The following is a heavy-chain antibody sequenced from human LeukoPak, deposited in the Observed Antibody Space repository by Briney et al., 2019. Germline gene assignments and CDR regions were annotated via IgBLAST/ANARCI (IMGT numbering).Heavy chain of an antibody. D-gene: IGHD1-14*01. CDR3: TRFSTASSRPAYY. CDR1: GYSISSGYY. V-gene: IGHV4-38-2*01. Sequence: PSETLSLTCAVSGYSISSGYYWGWIRQSPGKGLEWIGNIHHSGITHYNPSLQGRITLSVDTSKNQFSLNLSSVTAADTAVYYCTRFSTASSRPAYYWGQGTLVIVSS. CDR2: IHHSGIT. J-gene: IGHJ4*02.